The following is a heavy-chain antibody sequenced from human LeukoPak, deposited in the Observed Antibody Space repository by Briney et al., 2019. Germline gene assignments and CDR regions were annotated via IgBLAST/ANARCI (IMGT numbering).Heavy chain of an antibody. CDR3: AKDRCRFDSGSYSCWFDP. CDR2: IRYDGSNK. D-gene: IGHD1-26*01. V-gene: IGHV3-30*02. CDR1: GFTFSGYG. Sequence: GGSLRLSCAASGFTFSGYGMHWVRQAPGKGLEWVAFIRYDGSNKYYADSVKGRFTISRDNSKNTLYLQMNSLRAEDTAVYYCAKDRCRFDSGSYSCWFDPWGQGTLVTVSS. J-gene: IGHJ5*02.